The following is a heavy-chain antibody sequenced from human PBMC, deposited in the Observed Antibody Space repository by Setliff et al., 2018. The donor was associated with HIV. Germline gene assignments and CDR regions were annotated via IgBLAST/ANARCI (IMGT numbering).Heavy chain of an antibody. J-gene: IGHJ1*01. CDR1: GYTFTDYY. CDR2: IKPNSGGT. Sequence: ASVKVSCKASGYTFTDYYMHRVRQAPGQGLEWMGWIKPNSGGTNYAQKFQGRVTMTRDTSISTAYMDLSRLRSDDTAVYYCARDHGMWDYGGNFLLREYFHHWGQGTLVTVSS. V-gene: IGHV1-2*02. CDR3: ARDHGMWDYGGNFLLREYFHH. D-gene: IGHD4-17*01.